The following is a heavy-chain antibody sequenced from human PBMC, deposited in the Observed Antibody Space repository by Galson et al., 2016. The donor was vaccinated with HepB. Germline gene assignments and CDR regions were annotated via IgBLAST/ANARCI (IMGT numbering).Heavy chain of an antibody. CDR1: GYSFSSYD. V-gene: IGHV1-8*01. CDR3: ATGGKYYGMDV. Sequence: VKVSCKASGYSFSSYDINWVRQAAGQGLEWMGWMNPNRGNAGYAHKFRGRVTMTRTTSISTAYMELRSLRSEDTAVYYCATGGKYYGMDVWGQGTTITVSS. D-gene: IGHD3-16*01. CDR2: MNPNRGNA. J-gene: IGHJ6*02.